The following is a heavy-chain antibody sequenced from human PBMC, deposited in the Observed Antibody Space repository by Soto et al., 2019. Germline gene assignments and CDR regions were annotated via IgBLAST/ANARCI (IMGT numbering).Heavy chain of an antibody. V-gene: IGHV1-18*01. CDR1: GYTFNDFG. Sequence: QVHLLQSGAEVQKPGASVKVSCKTSGYTFNDFGITWVRQAPGLGLEWLGWIYSKAGKMNFAPKXXXXXXXXXXXXXXTXXXXXXXXXXDDSAIXXXARDIAFDIDYWGQGTLVTVS. CDR2: IYSKAGKM. J-gene: IGHJ4*02. CDR3: ARDIAFDIDY. D-gene: IGHD2-15*01.